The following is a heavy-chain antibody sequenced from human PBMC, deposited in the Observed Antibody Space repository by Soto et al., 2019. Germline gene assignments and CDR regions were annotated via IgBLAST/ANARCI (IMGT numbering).Heavy chain of an antibody. J-gene: IGHJ3*01. Sequence: EVQLVESGGGLVEPGGSLRLSCAASGFTFNDAWMTWVRQGPGKGLEWVGRIKTIAGGGTTDYTAPVKGRFTISRDDSKNTVYLQMNSLKIEDTAVYYCTTERCTGTYCYVKNAFDVWGQGTMVTVSS. CDR3: TTERCTGTYCYVKNAFDV. V-gene: IGHV3-15*01. CDR2: IKTIAGGGTT. D-gene: IGHD1-1*01. CDR1: GFTFNDAW.